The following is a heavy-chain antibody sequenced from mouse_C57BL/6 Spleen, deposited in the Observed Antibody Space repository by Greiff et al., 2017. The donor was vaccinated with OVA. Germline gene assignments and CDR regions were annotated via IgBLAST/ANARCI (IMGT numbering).Heavy chain of an antibody. CDR2: IDPSDSYT. Sequence: VQLQQPGAELVKPGASVKLSCKASGYTFTSYWMQWVKQRPGQGLEWIGEIDPSDSYTNYNQKFKGKATLTVDTSSSTAYMQLSSLTSEDSAVYYCAREGGPFDYWGQGTTLTVSS. CDR1: GYTFTSYW. CDR3: AREGGPFDY. J-gene: IGHJ2*01. V-gene: IGHV1-50*01.